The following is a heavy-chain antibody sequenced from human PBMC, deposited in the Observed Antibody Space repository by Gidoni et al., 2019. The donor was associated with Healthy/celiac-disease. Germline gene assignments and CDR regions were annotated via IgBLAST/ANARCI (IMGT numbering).Heavy chain of an antibody. V-gene: IGHV3-30*18. CDR3: AKDVRMDP. CDR1: GFTFSSSG. Sequence: QVQLVESGGGVVQPGRCRRLDWAAAGFTFSSSGMHWVRQAPGKGLEWVAVISYDGSNQYYADSVNGRFTISSDNSKNTLYLQMNSLRAEDTALYYCAKDVRMDPWGQGTLVTVSS. J-gene: IGHJ5*02. D-gene: IGHD2-8*01. CDR2: ISYDGSNQ.